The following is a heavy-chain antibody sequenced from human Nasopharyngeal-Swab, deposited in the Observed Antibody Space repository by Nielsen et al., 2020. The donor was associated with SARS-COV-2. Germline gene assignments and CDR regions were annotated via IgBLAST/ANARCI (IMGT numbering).Heavy chain of an antibody. V-gene: IGHV3-23*03. D-gene: IGHD3-9*01. CDR2: IYSGGSTT. CDR1: GFTFSRYA. Sequence: GVLKISCAASGFTFSRYAMSWVRQAPGKGLEWVSLIYSGGSTTYYGDTVKGRFTISRDNSKNTLYLQMNSLRAEDTALYYCAKWTAVTGYWGFDYWGQGTLVTVSS. CDR3: AKWTAVTGYWGFDY. J-gene: IGHJ4*02.